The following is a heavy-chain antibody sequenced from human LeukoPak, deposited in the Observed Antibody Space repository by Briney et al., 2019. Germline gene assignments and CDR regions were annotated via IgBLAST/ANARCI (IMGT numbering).Heavy chain of an antibody. J-gene: IGHJ4*02. CDR1: GGSIRSYY. Sequence: SETLSLTCTVSGGSIRSYYWSWIRQPPGKGLEWIAYIYYSGSTNYSPSLKSRVTISVDTSKNQFSLKLSSVTAADTAVYYCARDYYGSGSYYFDYWGQGTLVTVSS. V-gene: IGHV4-59*12. CDR2: IYYSGST. D-gene: IGHD3-10*01. CDR3: ARDYYGSGSYYFDY.